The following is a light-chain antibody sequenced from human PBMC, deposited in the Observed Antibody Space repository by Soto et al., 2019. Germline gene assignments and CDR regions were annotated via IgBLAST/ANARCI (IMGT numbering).Light chain of an antibody. CDR2: KAS. V-gene: IGKV1-5*03. CDR3: QQYNRFPT. J-gene: IGKJ1*01. CDR1: QSISSW. Sequence: DIQMTQSPSTLSASVGDRVTITCRASQSISSWLAWYQQKPGKAPKLLIYKASSLESGVPSRFSGSGSGTEFNLTISSLQPDDFATYYCQQYNRFPTFGQVTKVEIK.